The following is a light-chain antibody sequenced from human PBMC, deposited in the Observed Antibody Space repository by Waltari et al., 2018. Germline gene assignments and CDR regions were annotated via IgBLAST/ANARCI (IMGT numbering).Light chain of an antibody. V-gene: IGLV1-47*01. Sequence: QSVLTQPPSASGTPGQRVIISCSGSSSNIGSNYVYWYQQLLGPAPKLLIYRNNQRPSGFPDRFSGSTSGTSSSLAIRGLRSEDEADYYCATWDDRLSDYVFGTGTKVTAL. CDR3: ATWDDRLSDYV. J-gene: IGLJ1*01. CDR2: RNN. CDR1: SSNIGSNY.